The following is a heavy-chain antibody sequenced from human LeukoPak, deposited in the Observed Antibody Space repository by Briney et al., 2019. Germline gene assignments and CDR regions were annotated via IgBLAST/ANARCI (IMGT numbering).Heavy chain of an antibody. Sequence: SETLSLTCTVSGDSISSYYWSWIRQPPGKGLEWIGYIYYSGSTNYNPSLKSRVTISVDTSKNQFSLKLSSVTAADTAVYYCARMYCSSTSCYPNIPYYFDYWGQGTLVTVSS. J-gene: IGHJ4*02. CDR3: ARMYCSSTSCYPNIPYYFDY. D-gene: IGHD2-2*01. CDR2: IYYSGST. V-gene: IGHV4-59*08. CDR1: GDSISSYY.